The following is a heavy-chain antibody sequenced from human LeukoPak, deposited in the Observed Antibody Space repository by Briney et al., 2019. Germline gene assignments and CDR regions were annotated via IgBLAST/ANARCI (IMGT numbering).Heavy chain of an antibody. V-gene: IGHV4-59*01. Sequence: PSETLSLTCTVSGGSLSHYFWSWIRQPPGKGLEWIGSVYFSGSTNYNPSLMSRVTISIDTSKNLFSLKLDSVTAADTAVYFCARTNYHYDSNIESYRPTHFDHWGQGSLVTVSS. CDR3: ARTNYHYDSNIESYRPTHFDH. CDR2: VYFSGST. CDR1: GGSLSHYF. J-gene: IGHJ4*02. D-gene: IGHD3-16*01.